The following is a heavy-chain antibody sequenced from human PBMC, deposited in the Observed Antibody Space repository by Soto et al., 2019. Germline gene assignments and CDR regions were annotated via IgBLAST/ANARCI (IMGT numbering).Heavy chain of an antibody. CDR3: ARVKIVGATEFDY. CDR1: GFTFSSYW. J-gene: IGHJ4*02. Sequence: GGSLRLSCAASGFTFSSYWMHWVRQAPGKGLVWVSRINSDGSSTSYADSVKGRFTISRDNAKNTLYLQMNSLRAEDTAVYYCARVKIVGATEFDYWGQGTLVTVSS. D-gene: IGHD1-26*01. CDR2: INSDGSST. V-gene: IGHV3-74*01.